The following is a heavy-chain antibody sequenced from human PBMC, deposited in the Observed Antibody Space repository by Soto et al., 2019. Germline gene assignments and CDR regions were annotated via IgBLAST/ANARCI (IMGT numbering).Heavy chain of an antibody. D-gene: IGHD6-13*01. CDR3: AISAAGTNNIYYYSMDV. CDR1: GFTFSSYG. V-gene: IGHV3-33*01. J-gene: IGHJ6*02. Sequence: QVQLVESGGGLVQPGRSLRLSCAASGFTFSSYGMHWVRQAPGKGLEWVAVIWYDGSNKYYADSVKGRFTISRDNTKNTFDMQMISLRAKNTAVYYCAISAAGTNNIYYYSMDVWGQGTTVTVSS. CDR2: IWYDGSNK.